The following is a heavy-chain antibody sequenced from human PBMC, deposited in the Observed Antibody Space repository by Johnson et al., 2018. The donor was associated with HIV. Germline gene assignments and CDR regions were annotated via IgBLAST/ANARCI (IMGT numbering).Heavy chain of an antibody. V-gene: IGHV3-30*03. Sequence: QVQLVESGGGLIQPGGSLRLSCVGSGFTVSSYGMHWVRQAPGKGLEWVAVISYDGSNKYYADSVKGRFTISRDNSKNTLYLQMNSLRAEDTAVYYCAREGASAVRYSSSWYGHDAFDIWGQGTMVTVSS. J-gene: IGHJ3*02. CDR1: GFTVSSYG. CDR3: AREGASAVRYSSSWYGHDAFDI. D-gene: IGHD6-13*01. CDR2: ISYDGSNK.